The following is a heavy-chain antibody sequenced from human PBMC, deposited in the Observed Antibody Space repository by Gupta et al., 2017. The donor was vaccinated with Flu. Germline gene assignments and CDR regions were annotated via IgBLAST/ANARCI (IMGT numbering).Heavy chain of an antibody. CDR2: ITGSGDTT. CDR1: GFTFSTYA. D-gene: IGHD3-10*01. J-gene: IGHJ4*02. CDR3: ARERHVMFRGIPINPFDY. Sequence: EEQLLESGGVLVQPGGSLRLSCAASGFTFSTYAMSGVRQAPGKGLEGVSAITGSGDTTYYADSVKGRFSISRDNSRNTRYLKMNSLRAEETAVYYGARERHVMFRGIPINPFDYWGQGTRVTVSS. V-gene: IGHV3-23*01.